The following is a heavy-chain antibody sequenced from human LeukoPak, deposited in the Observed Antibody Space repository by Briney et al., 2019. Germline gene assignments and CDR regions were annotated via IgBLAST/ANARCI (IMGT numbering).Heavy chain of an antibody. D-gene: IGHD2-8*01. J-gene: IGHJ3*02. CDR3: ARTDARSDAFDI. CDR1: GFTFSSYS. Sequence: GSLRLSCAASGFTFSSYSMNWVRQSPGKGLEWIGEIYHSGSTNYNPSLKSRVTISVDKSKNQFSLKLSSVTAADTAVYYCARTDARSDAFDIWGQGTMVTVSS. V-gene: IGHV4-4*02. CDR2: IYHSGST.